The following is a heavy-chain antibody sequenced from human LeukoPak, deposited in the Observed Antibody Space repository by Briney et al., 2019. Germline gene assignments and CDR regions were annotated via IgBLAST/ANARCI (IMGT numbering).Heavy chain of an antibody. J-gene: IGHJ2*01. V-gene: IGHV3-7*03. CDR2: IKQDGSEK. D-gene: IGHD5-24*01. CDR3: AKDRTYSSRDGYNSYWYFDL. Sequence: GGSLRLSCAASGFTFSSYWMSWVRQAPGKGLEWVANIKQDGSEKYYVDSVKGRFTISRDNAKNSLYLQMNSLRAEDTAVYYCAKDRTYSSRDGYNSYWYFDLWGRGTLVTVSS. CDR1: GFTFSSYW.